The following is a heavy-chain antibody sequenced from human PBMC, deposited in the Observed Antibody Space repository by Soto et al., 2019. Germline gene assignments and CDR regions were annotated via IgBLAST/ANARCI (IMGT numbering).Heavy chain of an antibody. Sequence: QVQLMQSGAEVKKPGSSVKDSCKASGGTFSTSAISWVRQAPGEGLEWVGGIMPVFATPDYAQKFQGRVTVSEDESTATAQLELTRLTTYVTAVYYCARNNDRQQAGGNYCYILDVWGQGTAMTLSS. J-gene: IGHJ6*02. CDR3: ARNNDRQQAGGNYCYILDV. V-gene: IGHV1-69*12. D-gene: IGHD1-1*01. CDR1: GGTFSTSA. CDR2: IMPVFATP.